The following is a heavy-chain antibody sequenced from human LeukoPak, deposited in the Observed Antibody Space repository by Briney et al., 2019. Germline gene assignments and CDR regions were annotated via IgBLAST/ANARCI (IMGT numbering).Heavy chain of an antibody. J-gene: IGHJ4*02. Sequence: SETLSLTCTVSGGSTSSYYWSWIRQPPGKGLEWIGYIYYSGSTNYNPSLKSRVTISVDTSKNHFSLKLTSVTAADTAVYYCARGVGSGYTDEWGQGTLVTVSS. CDR1: GGSTSSYY. V-gene: IGHV4-59*01. CDR3: ARGVGSGYTDE. CDR2: IYYSGST. D-gene: IGHD3-22*01.